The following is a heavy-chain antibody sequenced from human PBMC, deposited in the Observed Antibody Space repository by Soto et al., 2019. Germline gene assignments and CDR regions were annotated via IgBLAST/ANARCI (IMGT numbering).Heavy chain of an antibody. V-gene: IGHV4-59*01. CDR2: IYYSGST. J-gene: IGHJ6*02. CDR1: GGSISSYY. D-gene: IGHD6-6*01. CDR3: ARDLGVGSSKNYYYYYGMDV. Sequence: LSLTCTVSGGSISSYYWSWIRQPPGKGLEWIGYIYYSGSTNYNPSLKSRVTISVDTSKNQFSLKLSSVTAADTTVYYCARDLGVGSSKNYYYYYGMDVWGQGTTVTVSS.